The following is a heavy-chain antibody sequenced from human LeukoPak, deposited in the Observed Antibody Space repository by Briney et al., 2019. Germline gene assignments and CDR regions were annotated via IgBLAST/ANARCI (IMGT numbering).Heavy chain of an antibody. D-gene: IGHD4-17*01. J-gene: IGHJ4*02. Sequence: PSETLSLTCTVSGGSISSYYWSWIRQPPGKGLEWIGYIYYSGSTNYNPYLKSRVTISVDTSKNQFSLKLSSVSAADTAVYYCARFLYGDPYYFDYWGQGTLVTVSS. CDR3: ARFLYGDPYYFDY. CDR1: GGSISSYY. CDR2: IYYSGST. V-gene: IGHV4-59*01.